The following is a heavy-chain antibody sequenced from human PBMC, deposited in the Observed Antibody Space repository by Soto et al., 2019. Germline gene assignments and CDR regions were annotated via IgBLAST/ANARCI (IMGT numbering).Heavy chain of an antibody. D-gene: IGHD3-10*02. V-gene: IGHV4-39*01. CDR3: VSIVVRGATFYYYYGMDV. CDR2: IYYSGST. Sequence: SETLSLTCSVSGGSISSSSYYWGWIRQPPGKGLEWIGSIYYSGSTYYNPSLKSRVTISVDTSKDQFSLKLSSVTAADTAVYYCVSIVVRGATFYYYYGMDVWGQGTTVTVSS. J-gene: IGHJ6*02. CDR1: GGSISSSSYY.